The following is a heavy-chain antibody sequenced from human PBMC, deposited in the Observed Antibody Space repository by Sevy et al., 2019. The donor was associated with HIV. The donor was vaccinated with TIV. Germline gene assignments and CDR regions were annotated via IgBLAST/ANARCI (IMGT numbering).Heavy chain of an antibody. Sequence: ASVKVSCEASGYTFNSHDINWIRQAPGQGLEWMGWMNPNSGNTVYAQRFQGRVTMTRTTSISTAYMELNGLRSADTAIYYCARGISFSYANKGDWVNWYFDLWGRGTLVTVSS. V-gene: IGHV1-8*01. CDR3: ARGISFSYANKGDWVNWYFDL. D-gene: IGHD2-21*01. CDR1: GYTFNSHD. J-gene: IGHJ2*01. CDR2: MNPNSGNT.